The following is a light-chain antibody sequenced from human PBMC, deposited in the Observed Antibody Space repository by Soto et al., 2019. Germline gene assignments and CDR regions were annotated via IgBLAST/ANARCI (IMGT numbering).Light chain of an antibody. Sequence: DIPMTQSPSSLSASVGDRVTITCRASQTITSYLNWYQQRPGKAPNLLIYAASSLQSGVPSRFSGTGSGTDFTLTVSSLQPEDFATYYCQQSYSKPYTFGQGTKLEIK. CDR3: QQSYSKPYT. V-gene: IGKV1-39*01. CDR2: AAS. CDR1: QTITSY. J-gene: IGKJ2*01.